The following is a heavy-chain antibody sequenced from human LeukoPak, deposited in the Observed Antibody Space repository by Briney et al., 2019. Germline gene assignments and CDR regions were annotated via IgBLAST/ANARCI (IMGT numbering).Heavy chain of an antibody. CDR1: GFTFSSYS. Sequence: GGSLRLSCAASGFTFSSYSMNWVRQAPGKGLEWVSSISSSSYIYYADSVKGRFTISRDNAKNSLYLQMNSLRAEDTAVYYCARDYCSGGSCHDYWGQGTLVTVSS. CDR2: ISSSSYI. D-gene: IGHD2-15*01. V-gene: IGHV3-21*01. J-gene: IGHJ4*02. CDR3: ARDYCSGGSCHDY.